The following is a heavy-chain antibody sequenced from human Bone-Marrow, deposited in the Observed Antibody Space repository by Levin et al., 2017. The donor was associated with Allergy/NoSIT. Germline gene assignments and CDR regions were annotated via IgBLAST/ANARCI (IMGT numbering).Heavy chain of an antibody. J-gene: IGHJ4*02. V-gene: IGHV3-23*05. CDR2: SGSSK. Sequence: PGGSLRLSCVGRGFTFNIEAMSWVRQAPGKGLEWVASSGSSKLYADSVRGRFTISRDDSKNIVFLQMDSLRPEDTAVYYCSKEDWSDGPGLYFNYWGQGSLVTVSS. CDR3: SKEDWSDGPGLYFNY. D-gene: IGHD1-1*01. CDR1: GFTFNIEA.